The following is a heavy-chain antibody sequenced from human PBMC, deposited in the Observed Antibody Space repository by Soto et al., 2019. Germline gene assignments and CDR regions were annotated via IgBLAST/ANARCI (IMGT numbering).Heavy chain of an antibody. J-gene: IGHJ4*02. CDR1: GGSISSYY. CDR2: IYYTGST. D-gene: IGHD5-12*01. Sequence: QVQLQESGPGLVKPSETLSLTCTVSGGSISSYYWSWIRQPPGKGLEFIGYIYYTGSTNYKPSFRSRVTRSVDTPKNQFSLKLSSVTAADTAVYYCARDLGDGYHFDYWGQGTLVTVSS. CDR3: ARDLGDGYHFDY. V-gene: IGHV4-59*01.